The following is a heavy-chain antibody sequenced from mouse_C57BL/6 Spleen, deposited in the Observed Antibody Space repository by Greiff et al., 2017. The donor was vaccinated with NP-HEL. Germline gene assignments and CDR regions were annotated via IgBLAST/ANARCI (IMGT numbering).Heavy chain of an antibody. CDR1: GYVFSSSW. V-gene: IGHV1-82*01. J-gene: IGHJ4*01. CDR2: IYPGDGDT. Sequence: QVQLQQSGPELVKPGASVKISCKASGYVFSSSWMNWVKQRPGKGLEWIGRIYPGDGDTNYNGKFKGKATLTADKSSSTAYMQLSSLTSEDSAVYFCARGDAMDYWGQGTSVTVSS. CDR3: ARGDAMDY.